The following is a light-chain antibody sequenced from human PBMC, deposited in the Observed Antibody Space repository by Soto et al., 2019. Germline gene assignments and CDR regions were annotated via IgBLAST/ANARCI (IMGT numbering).Light chain of an antibody. V-gene: IGKV3-20*01. Sequence: EIVLTQSPGTLSLSPGERATLSCRASQSVSSSYLAWYQQKPGQAPRLLIYGASSRATGIPDRFSGSGSGTDFTLNISRLEPEDFAVYYCQQYGSSPPVTFGQGTRREIK. CDR2: GAS. J-gene: IGKJ5*01. CDR1: QSVSSSY. CDR3: QQYGSSPPVT.